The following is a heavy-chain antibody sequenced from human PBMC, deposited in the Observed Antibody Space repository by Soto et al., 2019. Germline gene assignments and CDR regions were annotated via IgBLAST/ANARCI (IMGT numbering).Heavy chain of an antibody. CDR2: IYRGGGT. V-gene: IGHV3-53*01. CDR3: ARRDDSETFDI. CDR1: GLSVTANY. D-gene: IGHD5-18*01. J-gene: IGHJ3*02. Sequence: EVQLVESRGGLIQPGGSLRLICAASGLSVTANYMTWVRQAPGKGLEWLSIIYRGGGTYYADSLKGRAIISRDGSRNMVFLQMNSLTAEDAGVYYCARRDDSETFDIWGRGTVVNVSS.